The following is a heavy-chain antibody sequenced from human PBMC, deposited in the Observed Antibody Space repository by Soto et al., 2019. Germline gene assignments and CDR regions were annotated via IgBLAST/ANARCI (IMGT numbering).Heavy chain of an antibody. Sequence: PGGSLRLSCAASGFTVSSNYMSWVRQAPGKGLEWVSVIYSGGSTYYADSVKGRFTISRDNSNNTLYVQMTSLRAEDTAVYYCARGLHSLFDYWGQGTLVTVSS. CDR1: GFTVSSNY. D-gene: IGHD2-21*01. CDR3: ARGLHSLFDY. CDR2: IYSGGST. V-gene: IGHV3-53*01. J-gene: IGHJ4*02.